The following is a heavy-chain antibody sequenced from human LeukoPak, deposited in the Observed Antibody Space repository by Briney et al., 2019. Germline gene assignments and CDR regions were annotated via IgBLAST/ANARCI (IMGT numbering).Heavy chain of an antibody. J-gene: IGHJ4*02. CDR1: GYSFTSHW. D-gene: IGHD5-12*01. CDR3: ARGGRTTGYDPPVD. CDR2: ISGYNDNT. Sequence: GESLKISCKGSGYSFTSHWIGWVRQAPGQGLEWMGWISGYNDNTKYAQKFQDRVTMTTDTSTTTAYMELRSLRSDDTALYYCARGGRTTGYDPPVDWGQGTLVTVSS. V-gene: IGHV1-18*04.